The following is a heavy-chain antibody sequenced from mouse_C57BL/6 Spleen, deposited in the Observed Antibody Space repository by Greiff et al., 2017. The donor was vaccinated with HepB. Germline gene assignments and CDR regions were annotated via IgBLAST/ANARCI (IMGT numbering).Heavy chain of an antibody. CDR3: ARATIGYFDY. CDR2: ISDGGSYT. J-gene: IGHJ2*01. V-gene: IGHV5-4*01. Sequence: VQLKESGGGLVKPGGSLKLSCAASGFTFSSYAMSWVRQTPEKRLEWVATISDGGSYTYYPDNVKGRFTISRDNAKNNLYLQMSHLKSEDTAMYYCARATIGYFDYWGQGTTLTVSS. D-gene: IGHD2-14*01. CDR1: GFTFSSYA.